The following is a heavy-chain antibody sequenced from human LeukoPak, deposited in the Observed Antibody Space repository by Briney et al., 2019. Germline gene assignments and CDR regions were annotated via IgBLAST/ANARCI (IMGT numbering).Heavy chain of an antibody. V-gene: IGHV3-23*01. J-gene: IGHJ4*02. CDR2: ISGSGGST. Sequence: GGSLRLSCAASGFTFSSYAMNWVRQAPGKGLEWVSGISGSGGSTYYADSVKGRFTISRDNSKNTLYLQMNSLRAEDTAVFYCAKTDISGYTGDYWGQGTLVTVSS. CDR1: GFTFSSYA. CDR3: AKTDISGYTGDY. D-gene: IGHD3-22*01.